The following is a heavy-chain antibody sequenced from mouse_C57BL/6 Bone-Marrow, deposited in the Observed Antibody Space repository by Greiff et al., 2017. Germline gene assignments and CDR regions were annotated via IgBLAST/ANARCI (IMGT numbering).Heavy chain of an antibody. J-gene: IGHJ1*03. CDR3: ARYLGDGSSWGDWYFDV. CDR1: VFTFTSYW. V-gene: IGHV1-69*01. CDR2: IDPSASST. D-gene: IGHD1-1*01. Sequence: VQLQQPGADLVLPGASVKLSCTASVFTFTSYWMPWVHQTPGQGLEWIGAIDPSASSTTYHQKFKGKSTLTVDNSSSTAYLLLSSLTSEGSAVYYCARYLGDGSSWGDWYFDVWGTGTTVTVAS.